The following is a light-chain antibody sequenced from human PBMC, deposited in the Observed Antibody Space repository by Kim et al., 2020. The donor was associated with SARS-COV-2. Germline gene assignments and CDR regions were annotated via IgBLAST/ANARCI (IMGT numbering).Light chain of an antibody. V-gene: IGKV3-11*01. CDR3: EQRNNWPPRIS. CDR2: DAS. CDR1: QSVSSY. Sequence: GQRAALSCRASQSVSSYLAWYQLIPGQAPRLLICDASNRATGIPARFSGSGSGTDFTLTISSLEPEDFAVYYCEQRNNWPPRISFGQGTKLEI. J-gene: IGKJ2*03.